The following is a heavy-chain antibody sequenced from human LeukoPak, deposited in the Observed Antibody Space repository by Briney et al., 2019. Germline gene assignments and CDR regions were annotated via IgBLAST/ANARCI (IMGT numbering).Heavy chain of an antibody. D-gene: IGHD6-6*01. Sequence: PGGSLRLSCAASGFTFYTYGMSWVRQAPGKGLEWVSSISGSGGSTYYTDSVKGRFTISRDSSKSTLYLQLNSLRADDTAVYYCARYSSSSGDYWGQGTLVTVSS. J-gene: IGHJ4*02. CDR3: ARYSSSSGDY. V-gene: IGHV3-23*01. CDR1: GFTFYTYG. CDR2: ISGSGGST.